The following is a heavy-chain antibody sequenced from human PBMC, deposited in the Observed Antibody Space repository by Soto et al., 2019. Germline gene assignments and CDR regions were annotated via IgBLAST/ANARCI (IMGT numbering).Heavy chain of an antibody. V-gene: IGHV4-39*01. CDR3: ARHRLYYYDSGSYLDYFEY. CDR1: GGSISSSSYY. CDR2: IYYTGST. Sequence: QLQLQESGPGLVKPSETLSLSCTVSGGSISSSSYYWGWIRQPPGKGLEWIGNIYYTGSTYYNPSLKSRVTISVDTSKNQFSLKLSSVTAADTAVYYCARHRLYYYDSGSYLDYFEYWGQGTLVTVSS. J-gene: IGHJ4*02. D-gene: IGHD3-10*01.